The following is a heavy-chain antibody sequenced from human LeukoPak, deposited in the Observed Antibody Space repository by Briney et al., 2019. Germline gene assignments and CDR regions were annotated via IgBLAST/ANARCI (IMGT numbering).Heavy chain of an antibody. V-gene: IGHV3-7*01. J-gene: IGHJ4*02. D-gene: IGHD1-26*01. Sequence: SGGSLRLSCAASGFTFSTYWMTWVRQAPGKGLEWVAGIEQGGNDKYYVDSVKGRFTISRDDARNSLYLQMNSLRAEDTAVYYCARDPGRGGSYFDYWGQGTLVTVPS. CDR3: ARDPGRGGSYFDY. CDR1: GFTFSTYW. CDR2: IEQGGNDK.